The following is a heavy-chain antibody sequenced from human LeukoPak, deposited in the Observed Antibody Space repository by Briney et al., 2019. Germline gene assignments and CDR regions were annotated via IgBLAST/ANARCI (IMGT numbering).Heavy chain of an antibody. Sequence: PSETLSLTCSVSGDSISSGDHYWSWIRLPPGKGPEWIGYISYSGITYYTPSLKSRVTMSVDTSKNQFSLKLNSVTAADTAVYYCARVSSGFYLGSFDYWGQGTLVAVSS. D-gene: IGHD3-22*01. V-gene: IGHV4-30-4*01. CDR1: GDSISSGDHY. CDR3: ARVSSGFYLGSFDY. J-gene: IGHJ4*02. CDR2: ISYSGIT.